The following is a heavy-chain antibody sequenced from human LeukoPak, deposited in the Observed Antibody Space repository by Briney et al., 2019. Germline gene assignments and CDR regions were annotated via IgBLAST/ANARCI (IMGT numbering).Heavy chain of an antibody. CDR1: GGSISSYY. CDR3: ARKAYGDYDYYYYMDV. CDR2: IYYSGST. Sequence: SETLSLTCTVSGGSISSYYWSWIRQPPGKGLEWIGYIYYSGSTNYNPSLKSRVTISVDTSKNQFSLKLSSVTAADTAVYYCARKAYGDYDYYYYMDVWGKGTTVTISS. D-gene: IGHD4-17*01. J-gene: IGHJ6*03. V-gene: IGHV4-59*01.